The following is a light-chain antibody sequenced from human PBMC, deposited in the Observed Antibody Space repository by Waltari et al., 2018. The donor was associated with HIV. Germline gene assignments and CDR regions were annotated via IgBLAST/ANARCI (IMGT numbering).Light chain of an antibody. Sequence: QSVLTQPPSASGTPGQRVTISCSGSSSNIGSNYVYWYQQLPGTAPKLLIYRNNQRPSGVPARFSGSKSGTSASLAISGLRSEDEADDYCAAWDDSLSVWVFGGGTKLTVL. CDR1: SSNIGSNY. J-gene: IGLJ3*02. V-gene: IGLV1-47*01. CDR3: AAWDDSLSVWV. CDR2: RNN.